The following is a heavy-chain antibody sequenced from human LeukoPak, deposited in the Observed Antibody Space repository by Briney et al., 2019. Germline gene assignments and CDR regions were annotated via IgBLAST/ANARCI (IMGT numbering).Heavy chain of an antibody. D-gene: IGHD5-18*01. CDR1: GYTFTSYA. Sequence: ASVKVSCKASGYTFTSYAMNWVRQAPGQGLEWMGWINTNTGNPTYAQGFTGRFVFSLDTSVSTAYLQISSLKAEDTAVYYCARGRGYSYGLALGYYYYYMDVWGKGTTVSISS. CDR3: ARGRGYSYGLALGYYYYYMDV. J-gene: IGHJ6*03. CDR2: INTNTGNP. V-gene: IGHV7-4-1*02.